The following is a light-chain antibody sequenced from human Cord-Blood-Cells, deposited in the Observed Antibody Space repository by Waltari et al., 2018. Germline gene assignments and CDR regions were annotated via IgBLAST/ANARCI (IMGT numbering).Light chain of an antibody. CDR3: AAWDDSLSGRV. CDR1: SSNIGSNY. CDR2: RNN. V-gene: IGLV1-47*01. Sequence: QSVLTHPPSASGTPGQRVTISCHGSSSNIGSNYVYWYQQPPGTATKLLIYRNNQRPSAVPDRFSGSKSGTSAFLSISGLRSEDAAYYYCAAWDDSLSGRVFGGGTKLTVL. J-gene: IGLJ3*02.